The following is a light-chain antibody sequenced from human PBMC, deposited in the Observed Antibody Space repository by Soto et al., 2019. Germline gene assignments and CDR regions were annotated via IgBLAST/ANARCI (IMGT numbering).Light chain of an antibody. CDR2: AAS. V-gene: IGKV1-8*01. CDR1: QDIANY. CDR3: QQYYGYSHT. Sequence: IRMTQSPSSFSASTGDRVTITCRASQDIANYVAWYQQKPGEAPNLLIYAASTLQSGVPSRFSGSGSGTDFTLTVSCLQSEDLATYYCQQYYGYSHTFGQGTKLEIK. J-gene: IGKJ2*01.